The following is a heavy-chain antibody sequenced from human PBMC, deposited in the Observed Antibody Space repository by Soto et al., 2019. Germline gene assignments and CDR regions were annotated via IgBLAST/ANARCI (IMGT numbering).Heavy chain of an antibody. V-gene: IGHV1-69*01. J-gene: IGHJ6*02. D-gene: IGHD1-26*01. CDR1: GGNFTNYA. CDR2: VIPMFGTI. Sequence: QVQLVQSGPEVKKPGSSVKVSCKASGGNFTNYALNWVRQAPGQGLEWMGGVIPMFGTINYSQMFQGRVTITAAESTSTAYMELSGLRSGDTAAYYCVTKGVGDVSQGYYFFYGVDVWGPGTPVTVSS. CDR3: VTKGVGDVSQGYYFFYGVDV.